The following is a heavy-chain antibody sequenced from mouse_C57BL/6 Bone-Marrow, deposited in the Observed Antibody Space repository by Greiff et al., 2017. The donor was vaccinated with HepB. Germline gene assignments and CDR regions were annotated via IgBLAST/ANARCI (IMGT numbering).Heavy chain of an antibody. D-gene: IGHD2-3*01. CDR1: GYTFTDYE. CDR2: IDPETGGT. J-gene: IGHJ4*01. CDR3: TRHGYFPMDY. Sequence: QVQLQQSGAELVRPGASVTLSCKASGYTFTDYEVHWVKQTPVHGLEWIGAIDPETGGTAYNQKFKGKAILTADKSSSTAYMELRSLTSEDSAVYYCTRHGYFPMDYWGQGTSVTVSS. V-gene: IGHV1-15*01.